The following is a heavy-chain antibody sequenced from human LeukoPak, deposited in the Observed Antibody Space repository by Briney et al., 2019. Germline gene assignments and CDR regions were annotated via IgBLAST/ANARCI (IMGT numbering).Heavy chain of an antibody. CDR3: ARGRVSSSTWYSTYYYFYMDV. D-gene: IGHD6-13*01. J-gene: IGHJ6*03. CDR1: DDSITIYY. V-gene: IGHV4-59*01. CDR2: IDHTGST. Sequence: SETLSLTCTVSDDSITIYYWSWIRQPPGKGLEWIGYIDHTGSTNYNPSLKSRVTISRDTSKNHFSLELSSATAADTAVYFCARGRVSSSTWYSTYYYFYMDVWGKGTTVTVSS.